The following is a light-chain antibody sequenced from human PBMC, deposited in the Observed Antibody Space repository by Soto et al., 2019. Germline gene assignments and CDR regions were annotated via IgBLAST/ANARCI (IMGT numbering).Light chain of an antibody. CDR1: QSVSTF. J-gene: IGKJ5*01. V-gene: IGKV3-11*01. CDR2: NAS. Sequence: DIVMTQSPATLSLSPGERAILSCRASQSVSTFLAWFQQKPGQPPRLLIYNASNRTTGIPARFSGSGSGTDFTLTISSLEPEDFAVYYCQQLRDWPPITFGQGTRLEIK. CDR3: QQLRDWPPIT.